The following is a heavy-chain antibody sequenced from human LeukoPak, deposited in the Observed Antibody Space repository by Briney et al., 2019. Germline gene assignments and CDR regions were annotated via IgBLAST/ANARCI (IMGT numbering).Heavy chain of an antibody. CDR1: GYTFTGYY. D-gene: IGHD4-17*01. V-gene: IGHV1-69*06. CDR3: TTTVTTPGHYYYYYMDV. J-gene: IGHJ6*03. Sequence: ASVKVSCKASGYTFTGYYMHWVRQAPGQGLEWMGGIIPIFGTANYAQKFQGRVTITADKSTSTAYMELSSLRSEDTAVYYCTTTVTTPGHYYYYYMDVWGKGTTVTVSS. CDR2: IIPIFGTA.